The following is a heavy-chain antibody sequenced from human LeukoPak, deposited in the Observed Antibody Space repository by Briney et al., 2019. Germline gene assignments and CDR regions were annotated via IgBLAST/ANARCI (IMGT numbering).Heavy chain of an antibody. Sequence: PSETLSLTCTVSGGSISSYYWSWIRQPPGKGLEWIGYIYHSGSTNYNPSLKSRVTISVDTSKNQFSLSLSSVTAADTAVYYCACLTTADAFDIWGQGTMVTVSS. CDR3: ACLTTADAFDI. J-gene: IGHJ3*02. CDR2: IYHSGST. CDR1: GGSISSYY. D-gene: IGHD3-22*01. V-gene: IGHV4-59*01.